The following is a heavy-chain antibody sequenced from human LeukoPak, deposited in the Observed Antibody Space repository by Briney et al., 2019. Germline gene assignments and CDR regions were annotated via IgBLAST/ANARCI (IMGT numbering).Heavy chain of an antibody. D-gene: IGHD3-10*01. CDR1: GFTVSSNY. CDR3: ARDRSFREVREALGWFDP. V-gene: IGHV3-53*01. CDR2: IYSGGST. Sequence: GGSLRLSCAASGFTVSSNYMSWVCQAPGKGLEWVSVIYSGGSTYYADSVKGRFTISRDNSKNTLYLQMNSLRAEDTAVYYCARDRSFREVREALGWFDPWGQGTLVTVSS. J-gene: IGHJ5*02.